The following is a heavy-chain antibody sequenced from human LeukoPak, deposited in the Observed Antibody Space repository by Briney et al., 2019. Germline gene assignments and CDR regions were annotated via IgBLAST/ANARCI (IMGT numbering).Heavy chain of an antibody. CDR1: GGSISFYY. D-gene: IGHD3-22*01. V-gene: IGHV4-59*01. J-gene: IGHJ3*02. CDR3: VRSYDTSGYFHAFDI. CDR2: IYYSGST. Sequence: PSETLSLTCTVSGGSISFYYWSWIRQPPGKGLEWIGCIYYSGSTTYNPSLKSRVTISVDASKTQFSLKLSSVTAADTAMYYCVRSYDTSGYFHAFDIWGQGTEVTVSS.